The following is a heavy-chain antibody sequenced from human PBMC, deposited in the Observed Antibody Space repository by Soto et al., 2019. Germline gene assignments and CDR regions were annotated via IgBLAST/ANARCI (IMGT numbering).Heavy chain of an antibody. CDR3: AREPVAGIGCDP. J-gene: IGHJ5*02. CDR1: GYTFTSYG. CDR2: INSYNGNT. D-gene: IGHD6-19*01. V-gene: IGHV1-18*01. Sequence: QVQLVQSGAEVKKPGASVKVSCKASGYTFTSYGISWVRQAPGQGLEWMGRINSYNGNTNYAQKLQGRVTLTTDTSTSTAYRELRSLRSDDTAVDYCAREPVAGIGCDPWGQGTLVTVSS.